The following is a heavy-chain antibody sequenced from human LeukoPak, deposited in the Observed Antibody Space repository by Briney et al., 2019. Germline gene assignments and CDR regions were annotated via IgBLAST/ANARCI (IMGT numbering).Heavy chain of an antibody. CDR2: IWYDGSNK. CDR3: ARAGLDYYDSSGHDAFDI. J-gene: IGHJ3*02. D-gene: IGHD3-22*01. CDR1: GFTFSSYG. V-gene: IGHV3-33*01. Sequence: GGSLRLSCAASGFTFSSYGMHWVRQAPGKGLEWVAVIWYDGSNKYYADSVKGRFAISRDNSKNTLYLQMNSLRAEDTAVYYCARAGLDYYDSSGHDAFDIWGQGTMVTVSS.